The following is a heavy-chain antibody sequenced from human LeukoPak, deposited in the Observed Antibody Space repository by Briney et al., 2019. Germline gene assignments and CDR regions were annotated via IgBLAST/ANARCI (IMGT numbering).Heavy chain of an antibody. CDR3: ARDPRAAAGLDYYYGMDV. D-gene: IGHD6-13*01. Sequence: SETLSLTCTVSGGSISSYYWSWIRQPPGKGLEWIGYIYYSGSTNYNPSLKSRVTISADTSKNQFSLKLSSVTAADTAVYYCARDPRAAAGLDYYYGMDVWGKGTTVTVSS. CDR1: GGSISSYY. V-gene: IGHV4-59*01. CDR2: IYYSGST. J-gene: IGHJ6*04.